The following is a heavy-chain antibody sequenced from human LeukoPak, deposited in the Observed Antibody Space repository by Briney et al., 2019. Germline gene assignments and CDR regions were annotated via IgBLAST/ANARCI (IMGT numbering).Heavy chain of an antibody. CDR3: ARVQIETTLDY. Sequence: PSETLSLTCAVYGGSFSGYYWSWIRQPPGKGLEWIGEINHSGSTNYNPSLKSRVTISVDTSKNQFSLKLSSVTAADTAVYYCARVQIETTLDYWGQGTLVTVPS. CDR2: INHSGST. J-gene: IGHJ4*02. D-gene: IGHD4-17*01. V-gene: IGHV4-34*01. CDR1: GGSFSGYY.